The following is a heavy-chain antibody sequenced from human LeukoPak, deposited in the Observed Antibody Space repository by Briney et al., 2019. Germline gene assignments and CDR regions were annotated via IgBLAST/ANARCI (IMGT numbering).Heavy chain of an antibody. CDR3: VKDCSYYYGSGSPLDY. D-gene: IGHD3-10*01. V-gene: IGHV3-64D*06. CDR2: ISSNGGST. CDR1: GFTFSSYE. J-gene: IGHJ4*02. Sequence: GGSLRLSCAASGFTFSSYEMNWVRQAPGKGLEYVSAISSNGGSTYYADSVKGRFTISRDNSKNTLYLQMSSLRAEDTAVYYCVKDCSYYYGSGSPLDYWGQGTLVTVSS.